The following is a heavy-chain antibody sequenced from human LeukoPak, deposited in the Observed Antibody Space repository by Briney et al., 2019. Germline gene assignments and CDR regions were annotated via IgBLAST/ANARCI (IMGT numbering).Heavy chain of an antibody. D-gene: IGHD3-22*01. J-gene: IGHJ6*04. CDR2: IYYIGTT. CDR1: GGSISSYY. CDR3: ARVPEDSYDSSVYYSYYYGMDV. V-gene: IGHV4-59*01. Sequence: KPSETLSLTCTVSGGSISSYYWSWIRQPPGKGLEWIGYIYYIGTTNYTPSLKSRVTISVDTSKNQFSLKLSSVTAADTAVYYCARVPEDSYDSSVYYSYYYGMDVWAKGTRVTVSS.